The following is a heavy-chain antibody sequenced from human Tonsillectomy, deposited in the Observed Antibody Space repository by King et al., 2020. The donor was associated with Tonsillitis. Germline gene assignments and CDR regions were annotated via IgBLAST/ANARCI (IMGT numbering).Heavy chain of an antibody. CDR3: ARDRDWAFDC. CDR2: MGPRDIPL. D-gene: IGHD3/OR15-3a*01. Sequence: VQLVESGGGLVQPGGSLRLSCVASGFIVSDYSMDWVRQAPGKGLEWRSYMGPRDIPLTYADSVKGRITISRDNAKNSLYLQMNSLRADDTAVYYCARDRDWAFDCWGQGTLVTVSA. J-gene: IGHJ4*02. V-gene: IGHV3-48*04. CDR1: GFIVSDYS.